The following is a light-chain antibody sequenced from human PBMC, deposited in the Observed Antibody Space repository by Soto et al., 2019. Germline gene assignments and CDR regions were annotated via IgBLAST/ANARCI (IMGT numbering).Light chain of an antibody. CDR2: GAS. CDR1: QSVSSNY. CDR3: QQYGSSPPYT. Sequence: EIVLTQSPGTLSLSPGEGATLSCRASQSVSSNYLAWYQQKPGQAPRLLIFGASNRASDIPARFSGSGSGTDFTLTISRLEPEGFAVYYCQQYGSSPPYTFGQGTKVDIK. J-gene: IGKJ2*01. V-gene: IGKV3-20*01.